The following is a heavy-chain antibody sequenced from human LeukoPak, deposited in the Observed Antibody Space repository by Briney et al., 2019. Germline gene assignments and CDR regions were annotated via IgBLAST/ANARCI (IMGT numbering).Heavy chain of an antibody. D-gene: IGHD1-1*01. CDR3: GTSGFTTGVYLDF. Sequence: GASVKVSFNASGSTFTGYYIHWLRQAPAQGLELMGWIYPISGGTNYAQKFQETITMTRDNSTDTAYMGVRRAKSDETAAYYYGTSGFTTGVYLDFWGGGALVAVSS. V-gene: IGHV1-2*02. CDR2: IYPISGGT. CDR1: GSTFTGYY. J-gene: IGHJ4*02.